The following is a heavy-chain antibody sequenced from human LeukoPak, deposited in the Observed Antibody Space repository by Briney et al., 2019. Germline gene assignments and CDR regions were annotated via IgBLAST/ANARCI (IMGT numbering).Heavy chain of an antibody. D-gene: IGHD4-17*01. CDR2: IYYSGST. CDR1: GGSISSYY. CDR3: ASDYGDYGY. J-gene: IGHJ4*02. Sequence: SETLSLTCTVSGGSISSYYWSWIRQPPGKGLEWIGYIYYSGSTSYKPSLKSRVTISVDTSKNQFSLKLRSVTAADTAVYYCASDYGDYGYWGQGTLVTVSS. V-gene: IGHV4-59*01.